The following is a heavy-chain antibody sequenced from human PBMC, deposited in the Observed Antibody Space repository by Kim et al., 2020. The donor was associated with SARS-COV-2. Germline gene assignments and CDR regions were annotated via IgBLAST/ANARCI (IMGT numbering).Heavy chain of an antibody. J-gene: IGHJ4*02. D-gene: IGHD3-10*02. CDR2: LNPNTGVT. V-gene: IGHV1-2*02. CDR3: VRGGGVDVVHPY. CDR1: RDTFTAYY. Sequence: ASVKVSCKASRDTFTAYYLHWVRQARGRGLEWMGWLNPNTGVTDYSETFQGRLSMTRDTSISTAYMELDSLTSDDTATYYCVRGGGVDVVHPYWGRGTDVTVSS.